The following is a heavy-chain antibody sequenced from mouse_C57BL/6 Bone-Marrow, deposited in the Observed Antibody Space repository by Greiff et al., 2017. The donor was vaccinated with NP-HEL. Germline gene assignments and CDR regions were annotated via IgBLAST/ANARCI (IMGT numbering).Heavy chain of an antibody. V-gene: IGHV1-69*01. Sequence: QVQLQQPGAELVMPGASVKLSCKASGYTFTSYWMHWVKQRPGQGLEWIGEIDPSDSYTNYNQKFKGKSTLTVDKSSSTAYMQLRSLTSEDSAVYYCARGNWAWFAYWGQGTLVTVSA. CDR3: ARGNWAWFAY. J-gene: IGHJ3*01. CDR2: IDPSDSYT. CDR1: GYTFTSYW. D-gene: IGHD4-1*01.